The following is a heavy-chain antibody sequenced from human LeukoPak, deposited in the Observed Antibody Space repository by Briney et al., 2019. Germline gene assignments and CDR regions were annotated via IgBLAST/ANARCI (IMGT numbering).Heavy chain of an antibody. CDR3: ARVGDYALKD. CDR1: GGSITSYY. D-gene: IGHD3-16*01. J-gene: IGHJ4*02. V-gene: IGHV4-4*07. Sequence: SETLSLTCTVSGGSITSYYWSWIRQPAGKGLEWIGRIYNSGSTNYNPSLKSRVTMSVDASKNQFSLKLSSVAAADTAVYYCARVGDYALKDWGQGTLVTVSS. CDR2: IYNSGST.